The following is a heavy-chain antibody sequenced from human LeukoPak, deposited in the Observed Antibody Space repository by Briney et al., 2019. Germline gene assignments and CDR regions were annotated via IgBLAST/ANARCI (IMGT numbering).Heavy chain of an antibody. V-gene: IGHV3-21*01. J-gene: IGHJ4*02. D-gene: IGHD4-23*01. Sequence: GGSLRLSCAASGFIFNSYTMKWVRQAPGKGLEWVSSISGSSSYIYYADSVKGRFTISRDNAKNTLYLQMNSLRAEDTAVYYCAKGGTTVVDYWGQGTLVTVSS. CDR3: AKGGTTVVDY. CDR1: GFIFNSYT. CDR2: ISGSSSYI.